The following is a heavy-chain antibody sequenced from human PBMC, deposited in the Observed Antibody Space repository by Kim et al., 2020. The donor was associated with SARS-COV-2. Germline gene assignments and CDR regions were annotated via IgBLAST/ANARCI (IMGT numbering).Heavy chain of an antibody. CDR3: ARVVGLGSGSYFDY. Sequence: PALKSRVPISVDTSKNQFSLKRSSVTAADTAVYYCARVVGLGSGSYFDYWGQGTLVTVSS. J-gene: IGHJ4*02. V-gene: IGHV4-34*01. D-gene: IGHD1-26*01.